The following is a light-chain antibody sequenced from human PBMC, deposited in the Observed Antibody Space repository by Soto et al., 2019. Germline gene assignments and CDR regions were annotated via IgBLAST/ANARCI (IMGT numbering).Light chain of an antibody. CDR3: QKYYNAPRT. J-gene: IGKJ1*01. Sequence: DIQMTQSPSSLSASVGVRVTITCRASQDIANYLSWYQQKPGKVPKLLIYAAITLQPGVPSRFSGSGSGTEFTLTISSLEPEDVARYYCQKYYNAPRTFGQGTKVE. V-gene: IGKV1-27*01. CDR2: AAI. CDR1: QDIANY.